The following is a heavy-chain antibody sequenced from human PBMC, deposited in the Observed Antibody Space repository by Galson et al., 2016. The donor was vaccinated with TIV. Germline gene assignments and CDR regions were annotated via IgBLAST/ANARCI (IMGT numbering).Heavy chain of an antibody. CDR3: GVTSLGVLSTFDP. J-gene: IGHJ5*02. CDR2: INYFEST. CDR1: GGSITNSRYY. V-gene: IGHV4-39*07. Sequence: SETLSLTCTVSGGSITNSRYYWGWIRQPPGKGLEWIGSINYFESTYHNPSLKSRVTMSLDKSKNQFSLRLKSVTAADTAIYYCGVTSLGVLSTFDPWGQGSLVTVSS. D-gene: IGHD3-3*01.